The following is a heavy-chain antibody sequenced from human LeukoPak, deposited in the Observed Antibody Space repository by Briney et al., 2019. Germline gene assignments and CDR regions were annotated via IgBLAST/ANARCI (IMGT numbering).Heavy chain of an antibody. Sequence: SETLSLTCTVSGASISTYYWSWIRQPPGKGLEWIGYIYYSGTTNYNPSLKSRVTISLDTSENQFSLQLSSVTAADTAVYYCARGQWLDNDWGQGTLVTVSS. J-gene: IGHJ4*02. CDR3: ARGQWLDND. D-gene: IGHD6-19*01. CDR1: GASISTYY. V-gene: IGHV4-59*12. CDR2: IYYSGTT.